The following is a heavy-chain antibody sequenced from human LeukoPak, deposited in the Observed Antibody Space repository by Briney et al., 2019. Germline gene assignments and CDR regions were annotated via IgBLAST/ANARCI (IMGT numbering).Heavy chain of an antibody. CDR1: GFTFSSYS. CDR2: ISSSSSTI. Sequence: GGSLRLSCAASGFTFSSYSMNWVRQAPGKGLEWVSYISSSSSTIYYADSVKGRFTISRDNAKNSLYLQMNSLRAEDTAVYYCARVEKVSGDILTGYYSGGPHFDYWGQGTLVTVSS. CDR3: ARVEKVSGDILTGYYSGGPHFDY. J-gene: IGHJ4*02. D-gene: IGHD3-9*01. V-gene: IGHV3-48*01.